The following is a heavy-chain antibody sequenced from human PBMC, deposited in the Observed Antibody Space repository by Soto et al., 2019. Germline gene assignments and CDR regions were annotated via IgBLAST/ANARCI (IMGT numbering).Heavy chain of an antibody. Sequence: XVCLRLTSRACGFSVSSYGMHGVRQAPGKGRGWVAVISYDGSNKYYADSVKGRFTISRDNSKNTLYLQMHSLRAEDTAVYYCARDEKYSSSPGIRRKDWFDPWGQGTLVTVSS. CDR1: GFSVSSYG. D-gene: IGHD6-6*01. CDR3: ARDEKYSSSPGIRRKDWFDP. CDR2: ISYDGSNK. J-gene: IGHJ5*02. V-gene: IGHV3-30-3*01.